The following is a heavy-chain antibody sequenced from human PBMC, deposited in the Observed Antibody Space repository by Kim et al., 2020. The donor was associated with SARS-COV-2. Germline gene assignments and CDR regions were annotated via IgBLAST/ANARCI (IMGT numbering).Heavy chain of an antibody. D-gene: IGHD6-13*01. V-gene: IGHV5-51*01. Sequence: SPSFQGQVTISADKSISTAYLQWSSLKASDTAMYYCARGVYSSSWYLNDYWGQGTLVTVSS. CDR3: ARGVYSSSWYLNDY. J-gene: IGHJ4*02.